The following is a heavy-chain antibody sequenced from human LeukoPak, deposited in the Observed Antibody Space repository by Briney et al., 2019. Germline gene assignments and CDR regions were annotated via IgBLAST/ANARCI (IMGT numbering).Heavy chain of an antibody. V-gene: IGHV3-7*04. CDR1: GFSFSNDW. CDR2: INQDGSVK. Sequence: GGSLRLSCAVSGFSFSNDWMSWLRQAPGKGLEWVANINQDGSVKQFVDSVKGRFTISRDNAKNSLYLQMSSLRAEDTAVFYCARAYQYAFDIWGQGTMVTVSS. CDR3: ARAYQYAFDI. J-gene: IGHJ3*02.